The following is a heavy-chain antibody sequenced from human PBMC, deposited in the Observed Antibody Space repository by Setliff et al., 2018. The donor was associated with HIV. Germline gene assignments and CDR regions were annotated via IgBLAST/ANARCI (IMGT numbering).Heavy chain of an antibody. Sequence: SLKISCAASGLTLGDYGMVWVRQAPGKGLEWVAVISYDGSNKYYADSVKGRFTISRDNSKNTLYLQVNSLRAEDTAAYYCARSWGVSYYGSGDVTPAAYWGQGTLVTVSS. J-gene: IGHJ4*02. D-gene: IGHD3-10*01. CDR2: ISYDGSNK. CDR1: GLTLGDYG. V-gene: IGHV3-30*03. CDR3: ARSWGVSYYGSGDVTPAAY.